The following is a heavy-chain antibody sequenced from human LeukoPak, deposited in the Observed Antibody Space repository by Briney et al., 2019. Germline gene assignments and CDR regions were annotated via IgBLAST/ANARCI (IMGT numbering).Heavy chain of an antibody. D-gene: IGHD3-16*02. J-gene: IGHJ4*02. CDR1: GSTFSSYS. CDR3: ARLYDYVWGSYRDFDY. Sequence: GGPLRLSCAASGSTFSSYSMNWVRQAPGKGLEWVSYISSSSSTIYYADSVKGRFTISRDNAKNSLYLQMNSLRDEDTAVYYCARLYDYVWGSYRDFDYWGQGTLVTVSS. V-gene: IGHV3-48*02. CDR2: ISSSSSTI.